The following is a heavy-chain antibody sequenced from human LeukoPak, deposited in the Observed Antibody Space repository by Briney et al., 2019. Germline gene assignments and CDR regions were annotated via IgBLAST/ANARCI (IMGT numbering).Heavy chain of an antibody. D-gene: IGHD2-21*02. Sequence: GGSLRLSCAASGSIFSVYYMSRIRQAPGKGLEWISYITRSGSTIYYAESVRGRFTISRDDAKNSLYLQMNSLRAEDTAVYYCATSQTVNGVEAMRFDPWGQGTLVIVSS. CDR1: GSIFSVYY. CDR2: ITRSGSTI. V-gene: IGHV3-11*01. CDR3: ATSQTVNGVEAMRFDP. J-gene: IGHJ5*02.